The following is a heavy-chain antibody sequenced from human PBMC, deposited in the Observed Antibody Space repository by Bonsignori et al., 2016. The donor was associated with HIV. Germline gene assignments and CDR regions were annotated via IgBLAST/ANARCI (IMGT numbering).Heavy chain of an antibody. D-gene: IGHD4-17*01. CDR3: VRSGDYGDYFDY. V-gene: IGHV3-21*01. J-gene: IGHJ4*02. CDR2: ISSSSSYI. Sequence: WIRQPPGKGLEWVSSISSSSSYIYYADSVKGRFTISRDNAKNSLYLQMNSLRAEDTAVYYCVRSGDYGDYFDYWGQGTLVTVSS.